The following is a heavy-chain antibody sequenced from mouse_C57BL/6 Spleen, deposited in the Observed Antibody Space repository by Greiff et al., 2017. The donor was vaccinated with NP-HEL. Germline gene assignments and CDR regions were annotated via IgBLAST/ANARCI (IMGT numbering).Heavy chain of an antibody. D-gene: IGHD2-5*01. V-gene: IGHV5-4*01. J-gene: IGHJ2*01. CDR3: AREALYYSNYFDY. CDR2: ISDGGSYT. CDR1: GFTFSSYA. Sequence: EVQGVESGGGLVKPGGSLKLSCAASGFTFSSYAMSWVRQTPEKRLEWVATISDGGSYTYYPDNVKGRFTISRDNAKNNLYLQMSHLKSEDTAMYYCAREALYYSNYFDYWGQGTTLTVSS.